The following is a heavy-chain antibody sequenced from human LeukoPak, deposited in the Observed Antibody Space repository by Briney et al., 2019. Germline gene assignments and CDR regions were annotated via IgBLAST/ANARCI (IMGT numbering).Heavy chain of an antibody. V-gene: IGHV1-69*05. CDR3: AKDLFRYCSGGSYDFDY. D-gene: IGHD2-15*01. CDR2: IIPIFGTA. J-gene: IGHJ4*02. CDR1: GGTFSSYA. Sequence: SVKVSCKASGGTFSSYAISWVRQAPGQGLEWMGRIIPIFGTANYAQKFQGRVTITTDESTSTAYMELSSLRSEDTAVYYCAKDLFRYCSGGSYDFDYWGQGTLVTVSS.